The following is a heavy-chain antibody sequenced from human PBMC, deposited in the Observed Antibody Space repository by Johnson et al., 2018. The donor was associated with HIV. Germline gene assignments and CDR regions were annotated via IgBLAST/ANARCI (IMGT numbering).Heavy chain of an antibody. Sequence: VQLVESGGGVVQPGRSLRLSCAASGFTFSSYAMHWVRQAPGKGLEWVAVISYDGSNRFYADSVKGRFTISRYNSKNTLYLQMNSLGAEDTAVYYCASAVARTKGGAFDIWGQGTMVTVSS. J-gene: IGHJ3*02. V-gene: IGHV3-30*14. CDR3: ASAVARTKGGAFDI. CDR2: ISYDGSNR. CDR1: GFTFSSYA. D-gene: IGHD6-19*01.